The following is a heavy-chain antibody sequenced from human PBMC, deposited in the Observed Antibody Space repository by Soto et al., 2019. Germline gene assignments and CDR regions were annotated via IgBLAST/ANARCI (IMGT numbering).Heavy chain of an antibody. CDR3: AKEGAGMPPDY. J-gene: IGHJ4*02. CDR2: IWYDGSNK. CDR1: GFTFSSYG. V-gene: IGHV3-33*06. Sequence: QVQLVESGGGVVQPGRSLRLSCAASGFTFSSYGMHWVRQAPGKGLEWVAVIWYDGSNKYYADSVKGRFTISRDNSKNTLYLQMNSLRAEDTAVYYCAKEGAGMPPDYWGQGTLVTVSS. D-gene: IGHD3-10*01.